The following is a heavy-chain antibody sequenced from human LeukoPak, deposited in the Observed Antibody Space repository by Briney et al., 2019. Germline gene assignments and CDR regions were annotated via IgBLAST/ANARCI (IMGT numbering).Heavy chain of an antibody. V-gene: IGHV3-23*01. J-gene: IGHJ6*02. CDR2: ISGSGGST. Sequence: GGSLRLSCATSRFTFSSYAMIWVRQAPGKGLEWVSAISGSGGSTYYADSVKGRFTISRDNSKNTLYLQMNSLRAEDTAVYYCAKHGNYYDSSGYYRMDVWGQGTTVTVSS. CDR1: RFTFSSYA. CDR3: AKHGNYYDSSGYYRMDV. D-gene: IGHD3-22*01.